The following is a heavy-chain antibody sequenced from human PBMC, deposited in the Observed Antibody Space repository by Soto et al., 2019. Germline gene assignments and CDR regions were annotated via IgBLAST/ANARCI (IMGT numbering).Heavy chain of an antibody. CDR2: VFYTGFT. D-gene: IGHD1-20*01. V-gene: IGHV4-39*01. CDR1: GASISGSYYY. J-gene: IGHJ4*02. CDR3: ATSQKGYNWNYFDH. Sequence: SETLSLTCAVSGASISGSYYYWAWLRQSPGKGPEWIGSVFYTGFTSYNPSLESRVSVSVDTSKSQFSLKPSAVTAADTAVYYCATSQKGYNWNYFDHWGQGALVTVSS.